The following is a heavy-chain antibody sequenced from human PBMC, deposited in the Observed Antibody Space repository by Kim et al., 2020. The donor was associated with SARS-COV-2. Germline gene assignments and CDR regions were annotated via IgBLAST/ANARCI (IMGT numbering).Heavy chain of an antibody. CDR2: ISSSSSYI. CDR3: ARDRAINYDFWSAYRANWFDH. Sequence: GGSLRLSCAASGFTFSSYSMNWVRQAPGKGLEWVSSISSSSSYIYYADSVKGRFTISRDNAKNSLYLQMNSLRAEDTAVYYCARDRAINYDFWSAYRANWFDHWGQGTLVTVSS. J-gene: IGHJ5*02. D-gene: IGHD3-3*01. V-gene: IGHV3-21*01. CDR1: GFTFSSYS.